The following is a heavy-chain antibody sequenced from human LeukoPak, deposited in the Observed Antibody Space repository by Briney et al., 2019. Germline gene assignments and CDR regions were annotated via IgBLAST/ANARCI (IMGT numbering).Heavy chain of an antibody. CDR2: IYYSGNT. CDR1: GCSISSNNW. V-gene: IGHV4-28*01. CDR3: ARYSGSQGWFDP. D-gene: IGHD1-26*01. J-gene: IGHJ5*02. Sequence: SETLSLACAVSGCSISSNNWWGWIRQPPGKGLEWIGYIYYSGNTDYNPSLKSRVTMSVDTSKNQFSLKLRSVTAVDTAVYYCARYSGSQGWFDPWGQGTLVTVSS.